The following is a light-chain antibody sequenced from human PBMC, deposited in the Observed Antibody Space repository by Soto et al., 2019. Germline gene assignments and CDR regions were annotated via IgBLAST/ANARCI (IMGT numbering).Light chain of an antibody. J-gene: IGKJ5*01. CDR2: GAS. CDR3: QQLNSYPIT. V-gene: IGKV1-9*01. CDR1: QSISTY. Sequence: QITQSPSRLSASVGDRVTFTCRASQSISTYLNWYEHKQGKAPSLLIYGASNLQSGVPSRFRGSGSGTEFTLTISSLQPEDFATYYCQQLNSYPITFGQGTRLEIK.